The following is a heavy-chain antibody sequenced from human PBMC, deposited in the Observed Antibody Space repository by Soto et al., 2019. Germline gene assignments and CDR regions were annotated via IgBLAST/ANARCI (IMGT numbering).Heavy chain of an antibody. Sequence: EVQLLESGGGLVQPGGSLRLSCAASGFTFSSYAMSWVRQAPGKGLEWVSSISDSGGRTHYADSVKGRFTISRDNSKSTVYLKMTSLRADDTAVYYCAKEALRTTVSTADYWGQGTLVTVSS. CDR3: AKEALRTTVSTADY. CDR2: ISDSGGRT. CDR1: GFTFSSYA. J-gene: IGHJ4*02. D-gene: IGHD4-4*01. V-gene: IGHV3-23*01.